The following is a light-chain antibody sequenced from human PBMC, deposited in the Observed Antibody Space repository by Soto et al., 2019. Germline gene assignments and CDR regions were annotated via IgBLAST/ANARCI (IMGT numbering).Light chain of an antibody. CDR1: QSVSSY. J-gene: IGKJ2*01. V-gene: IGKV3-20*01. CDR3: QQFGSSYT. Sequence: EIVLTQSPGTLSLSPGERATLSCRASQSVSSYLAWNQQKPGQAPRLLMYDVSIRATGIPDRFSGSGSGTDFTLTISRLEPEDFAVYYCQQFGSSYTFGQGTKLEIK. CDR2: DVS.